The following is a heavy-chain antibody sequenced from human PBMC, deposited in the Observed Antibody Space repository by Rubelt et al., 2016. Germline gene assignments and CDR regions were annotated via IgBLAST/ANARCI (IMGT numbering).Heavy chain of an antibody. V-gene: IGHV4-59*08. D-gene: IGHD2-2*01. CDR3: ARSRIVLVPGFDY. CDR1: GGSVSSYH. CDR2: IFQTGST. Sequence: QVQLQESGPGLVKPSETLSLTCTVSGGSVSSYHWSWIRQPPGKGLECIGSIFQTGSTYYNPSLKSRVTISVDTSKNQFSLQLSSVTAADTAVYYCARSRIVLVPGFDYWGQGTLVTVSS. J-gene: IGHJ4*02.